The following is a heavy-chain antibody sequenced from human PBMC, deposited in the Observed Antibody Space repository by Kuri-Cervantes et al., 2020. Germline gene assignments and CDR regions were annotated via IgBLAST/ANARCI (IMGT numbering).Heavy chain of an antibody. V-gene: IGHV1-69*13. Sequence: SVKVSCKASGGTFSSYAISWVRQAPGQGLEWMGGIIPIFGTANYAQKFQGRVTITADESTSTAHMELSSLRSEDTAVYYCARGSPGRWLQLEFDYWGQGTLVTVSS. J-gene: IGHJ4*02. CDR3: ARGSPGRWLQLEFDY. CDR1: GGTFSSYA. D-gene: IGHD5-24*01. CDR2: IIPIFGTA.